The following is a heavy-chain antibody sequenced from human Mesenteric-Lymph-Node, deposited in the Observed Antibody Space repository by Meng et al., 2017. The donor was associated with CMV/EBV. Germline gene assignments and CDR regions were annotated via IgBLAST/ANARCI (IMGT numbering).Heavy chain of an antibody. Sequence: GGSLRLSCAASGFTFSTYDMNWVRQAPGKGLEWVAVISSDGNNEYYADSVKGRFTISRDNSKNTLYLQMGSLRGEDTAVYYCAREVPVTASSLDVWGQGTTVTVSS. CDR3: AREVPVTASSLDV. V-gene: IGHV3-30*04. J-gene: IGHJ6*02. D-gene: IGHD4-11*01. CDR2: ISSDGNNE. CDR1: GFTFSTYD.